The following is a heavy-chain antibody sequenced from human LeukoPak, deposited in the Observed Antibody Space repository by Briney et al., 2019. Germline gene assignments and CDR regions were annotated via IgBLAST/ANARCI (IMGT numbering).Heavy chain of an antibody. V-gene: IGHV1-18*01. D-gene: IGHD3-3*01. CDR3: ARDTEYDFWSGYWTRSVGNWFDP. CDR2: ISAYNGNT. J-gene: IGHJ5*02. Sequence: GASVKVSCKASGYTFTSYGISWVRQAPGQGLEWMGWISAYNGNTNYAQKLQGRVTMTTDTSTSTAYMELRSLRSDDTAVYYCARDTEYDFWSGYWTRSVGNWFDPWGQGTLVTVSS. CDR1: GYTFTSYG.